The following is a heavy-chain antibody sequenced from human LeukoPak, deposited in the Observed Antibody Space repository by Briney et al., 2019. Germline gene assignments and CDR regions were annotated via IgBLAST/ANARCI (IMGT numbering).Heavy chain of an antibody. CDR1: GFTFSSYA. J-gene: IGHJ4*02. Sequence: PGGSLRLSCAASGFTFSSYAMSWVRQAPGKGLEWVSAISGSGGSTYYADSVKGRFTISRDNSKNTLYLQMNSLRAEDTAVYYCAKEPMTGIAAAGYYFDYWGQGTLVTVSS. D-gene: IGHD6-13*01. V-gene: IGHV3-23*01. CDR2: ISGSGGST. CDR3: AKEPMTGIAAAGYYFDY.